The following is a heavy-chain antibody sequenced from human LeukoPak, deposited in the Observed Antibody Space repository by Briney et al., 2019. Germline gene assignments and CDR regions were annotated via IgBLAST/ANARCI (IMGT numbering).Heavy chain of an antibody. CDR1: GYSFTSYG. J-gene: IGHJ4*02. CDR3: ARALYSDSSGYYPGLDH. V-gene: IGHV1-18*01. D-gene: IGHD3-22*01. CDR2: ISANNGNT. Sequence: GASVKVSCKASGYSFTSYGISWVRQAPGQGLEWMGWISANNGNTNYAQKFQGRVTMTTDTSTTTAYMELRSLRSDDTAVYYCARALYSDSSGYYPGLDHWGQGTLVTVSS.